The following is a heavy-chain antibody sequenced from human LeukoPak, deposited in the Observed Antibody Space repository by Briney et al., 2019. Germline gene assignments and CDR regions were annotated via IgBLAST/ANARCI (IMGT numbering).Heavy chain of an antibody. CDR1: GGSVSSYH. CDR2: ITTSGGT. D-gene: IGHD1/OR15-1a*01. CDR3: ARFREQKPDAFDI. Sequence: SETLSLTCTVSGGSVSSYHWSWIRQPPEKGLEWIGYITTSGGTNYNPSLNSRVTISVDTSKNQFFLKLTSVTAADTAMYYCARFREQKPDAFDIWGQGTMVTVSS. J-gene: IGHJ3*02. V-gene: IGHV4-4*09.